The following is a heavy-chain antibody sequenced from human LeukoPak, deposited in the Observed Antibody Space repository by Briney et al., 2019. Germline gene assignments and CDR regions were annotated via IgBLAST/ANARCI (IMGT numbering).Heavy chain of an antibody. J-gene: IGHJ4*02. D-gene: IGHD3-22*01. Sequence: PGGSLRLSCAASGFTFSSYWMHWVRQAPGKGLVWVSRINSDGSSTSYADSVKGRFTISRDNSKNTLYLQMNSLRAEDTAVYYCASNGDLITMIVVPTDYFDYWGQGTLVTVSS. CDR2: INSDGSST. V-gene: IGHV3-74*01. CDR3: ASNGDLITMIVVPTDYFDY. CDR1: GFTFSSYW.